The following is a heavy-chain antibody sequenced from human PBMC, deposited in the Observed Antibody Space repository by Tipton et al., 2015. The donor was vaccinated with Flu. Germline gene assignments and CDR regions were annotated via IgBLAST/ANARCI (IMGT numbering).Heavy chain of an antibody. J-gene: IGHJ4*02. CDR1: GDSIGSDYY. CDR3: ARSTYYYGSGTSDF. D-gene: IGHD3-10*01. CDR2: ISHSGRT. Sequence: TLSLTCSISGDSIGSDYYWAWIRQPPGKGLEWIGSISHSGRTYYKPSLKSRVTVSLDTSNNQFSLNLRFVTAADTATYYCARSTYYYGSGTSDFWGQGALVTVTS. V-gene: IGHV4-38-2*01.